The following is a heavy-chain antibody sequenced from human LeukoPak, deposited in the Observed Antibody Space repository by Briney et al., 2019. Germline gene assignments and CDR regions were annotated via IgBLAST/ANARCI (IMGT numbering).Heavy chain of an antibody. D-gene: IGHD3-16*02. Sequence: SETLSLTCTVSGGSISSYYWSWIRQPPGKGLEWIGCIYYSGSTNYNPSLKSRVTISVDTSKNQFSLKLSSVTAADTAVYYCARVVWGSYRYANWGQGTLVTVSS. V-gene: IGHV4-59*01. CDR1: GGSISSYY. CDR3: ARVVWGSYRYAN. CDR2: IYYSGST. J-gene: IGHJ4*02.